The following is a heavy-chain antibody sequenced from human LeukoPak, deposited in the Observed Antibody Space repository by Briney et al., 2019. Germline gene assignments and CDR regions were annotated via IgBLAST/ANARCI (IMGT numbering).Heavy chain of an antibody. CDR2: IIPIFGTA. D-gene: IGHD1-1*01. CDR1: GGTFSSYA. CDR3: ARGYNWNAQPGDYYYYSMDV. V-gene: IGHV1-69*05. J-gene: IGHJ6*03. Sequence: SVKVSCKASGGTFSSYAISWVRQAPGQGLEWMGSIIPIFGTANYAQKFQGRVTITTAESTSTAYMELSSLRSEDTAVYYCARGYNWNAQPGDYYYYSMDVWGKGTTVTVSS.